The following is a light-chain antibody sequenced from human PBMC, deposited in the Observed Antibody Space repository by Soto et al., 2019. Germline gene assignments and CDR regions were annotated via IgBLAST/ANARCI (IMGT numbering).Light chain of an antibody. CDR3: QQPDSTPIFT. CDR2: AAF. Sequence: DIPMTQSPASLSASVGDRVNITCRASQSISNYLNWYQHKVGKAPKLLISAAFTLQSGFPSRFSGSGSGTDFTLTIRSLQPDDFATYFCQQPDSTPIFTFGPGTKVDI. J-gene: IGKJ3*01. V-gene: IGKV1-39*01. CDR1: QSISNY.